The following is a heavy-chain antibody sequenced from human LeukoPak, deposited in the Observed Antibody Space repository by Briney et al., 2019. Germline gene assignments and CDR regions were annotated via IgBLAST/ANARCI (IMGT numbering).Heavy chain of an antibody. CDR2: IYYSGST. V-gene: IGHV4-31*03. CDR1: GGSISSGGYY. J-gene: IGHJ3*02. Sequence: SQTLSLTCTVSGGSISSGGYYWSWIRQHPGKGLEWIGYIYYSGSTYYNPSLKSRVTISVGTSKNQFSLKLSSVTAADTAVYYCARVGYDILTGSMGAFDIWGQGTMVTVSS. D-gene: IGHD3-9*01. CDR3: ARVGYDILTGSMGAFDI.